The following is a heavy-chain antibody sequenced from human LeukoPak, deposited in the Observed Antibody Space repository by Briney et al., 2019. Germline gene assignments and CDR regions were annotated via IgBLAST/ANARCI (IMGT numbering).Heavy chain of an antibody. V-gene: IGHV1-8*01. D-gene: IGHD6-13*01. CDR1: GYTFTSYD. Sequence: ASVKVSCKASGYTFTSYDINWVRQATGQGLEWMGWMNPNSGNTGYAQKFQGRVTMTRNTSISTAYMELSSLRSEDTAVYYCARSYSSSKEVYYYYMDVWGKGTTVTISS. J-gene: IGHJ6*03. CDR2: MNPNSGNT. CDR3: ARSYSSSKEVYYYYMDV.